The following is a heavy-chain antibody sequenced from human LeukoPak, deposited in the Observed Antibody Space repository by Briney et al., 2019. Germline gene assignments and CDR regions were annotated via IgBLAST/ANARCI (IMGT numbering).Heavy chain of an antibody. CDR1: GGSFSTYY. CDR3: ARGDRDAFDI. Sequence: SETLSLTCTVSGGSFSTYYWSWIRQPPGKGLEWIGYTYYSGSTNYNPSLESRVTMSVDTSKSQFSLRLTSLTAADTAVYYCARGDRDAFDIWGQGTMVTVSS. J-gene: IGHJ3*02. CDR2: TYYSGST. V-gene: IGHV4-59*01.